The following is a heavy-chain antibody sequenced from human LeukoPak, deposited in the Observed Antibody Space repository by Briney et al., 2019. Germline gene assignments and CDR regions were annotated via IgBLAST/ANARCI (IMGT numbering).Heavy chain of an antibody. CDR1: GGTFSSYA. J-gene: IGHJ4*02. Sequence: ASVKVSCKASGGTFSSYAISWVRQAPGQGLEWMGGIVPIFGTANYAQKFQGRVTITTDESTSTAYMELSSLRSEDTAVYYCARGPAPVQLWLHYFDYWGQGTLVTVSS. D-gene: IGHD5-18*01. CDR2: IVPIFGTA. V-gene: IGHV1-69*05. CDR3: ARGPAPVQLWLHYFDY.